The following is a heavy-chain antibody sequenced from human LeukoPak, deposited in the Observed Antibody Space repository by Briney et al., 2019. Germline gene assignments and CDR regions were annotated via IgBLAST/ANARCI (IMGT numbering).Heavy chain of an antibody. CDR1: GYTFRNYD. CDR3: ARMWSYGDSENWFDP. D-gene: IGHD4-17*01. CDR2: MNPNSGDT. Sequence: GASVKVSCKASGYTFRNYDINWVRQAPGQGLEWMGWMNPNSGDTGYAQKFQGRVSITKDTSISTAYMELSSLRSDDTAVYYCARMWSYGDSENWFDPWGQGTLVTVSS. J-gene: IGHJ5*02. V-gene: IGHV1-8*03.